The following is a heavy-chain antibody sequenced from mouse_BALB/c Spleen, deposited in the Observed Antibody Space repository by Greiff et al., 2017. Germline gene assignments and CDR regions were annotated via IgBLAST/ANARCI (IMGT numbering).Heavy chain of an antibody. V-gene: IGHV2-9*02. CDR1: GFSLTSYG. CDR3: ASYGKAWFAY. D-gene: IGHD2-1*01. Sequence: QVQLKESGPGLVAPSQSLSITCTVSGFSLTSYGVHWVRQPPGKGLEWLGVIWAGGSTNYNSALMSRLSISKDNSKSQVFLKMNSLQTDDTAMYYCASYGKAWFAYWGQGTLVTVSA. J-gene: IGHJ3*01. CDR2: IWAGGST.